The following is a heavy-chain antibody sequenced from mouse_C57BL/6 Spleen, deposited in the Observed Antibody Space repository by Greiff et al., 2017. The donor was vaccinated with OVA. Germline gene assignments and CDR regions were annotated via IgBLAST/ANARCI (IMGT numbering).Heavy chain of an antibody. J-gene: IGHJ1*03. CDR3: ARGARALGYCDV. CDR1: GFTFSSYA. D-gene: IGHD3-1*01. V-gene: IGHV5-4*03. Sequence: DVKLVESGGGLVKPGGSLKLSCAASGFTFSSYAMSWVRQTPEKRLEWVATISDGGSYTYYPDNVKGRFTISRDNAKNNLYLQMSHLKSEDTAMYYCARGARALGYCDVWGTGTTVTVSS. CDR2: ISDGGSYT.